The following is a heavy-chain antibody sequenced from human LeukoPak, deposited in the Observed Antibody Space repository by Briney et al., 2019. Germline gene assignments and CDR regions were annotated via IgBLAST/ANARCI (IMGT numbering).Heavy chain of an antibody. CDR3: ARGDYYDSSGSDLGFDY. J-gene: IGHJ4*02. CDR1: GFTFSSYA. CDR2: ISGSGGST. Sequence: GGSLRLSCAASGFTFSSYAMSWVRQAPGKGLEWVSAISGSGGSTYYADSVKGRFTISRDNSKNTVFLQMNSLRAEDTAVYYCARGDYYDSSGSDLGFDYWGQGTLVTVSS. D-gene: IGHD3-22*01. V-gene: IGHV3-23*01.